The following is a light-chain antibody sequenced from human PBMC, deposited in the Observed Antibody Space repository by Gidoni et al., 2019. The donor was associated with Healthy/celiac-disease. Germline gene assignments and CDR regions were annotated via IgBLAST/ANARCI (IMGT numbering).Light chain of an antibody. CDR1: QGIRND. CDR2: AAS. J-gene: IGKJ1*01. CDR3: LQQNSYPLT. V-gene: IGKV1-17*01. Sequence: IQMTQSPSSLSASVGDRVTNTSRARQGIRNDLGWYQQKPGKAPKRLLYAASSLQSGVPSRFTSGGSATTFTLTISSLQPADFATYYCLQQNSYPLTFGQGTKVEIK.